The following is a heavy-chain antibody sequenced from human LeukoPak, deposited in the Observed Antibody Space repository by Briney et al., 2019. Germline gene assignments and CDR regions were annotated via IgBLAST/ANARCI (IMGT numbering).Heavy chain of an antibody. CDR2: ISSSGSTI. Sequence: GGSLRLSCAASGFTFSDYYMSWIRQAPGKGLEWVSYISSSGSTIYYADSLKGRFTISRDNAKNSLYLQMNGLRAEDMAVYYCARDSGGRAVAANYYYYYGMDVWGQGTTVTVSS. CDR1: GFTFSDYY. D-gene: IGHD6-19*01. CDR3: ARDSGGRAVAANYYYYYGMDV. V-gene: IGHV3-11*01. J-gene: IGHJ6*02.